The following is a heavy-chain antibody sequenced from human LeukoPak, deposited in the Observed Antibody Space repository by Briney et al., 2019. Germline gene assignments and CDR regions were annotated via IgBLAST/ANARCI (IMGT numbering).Heavy chain of an antibody. CDR3: ARGRWSEYFQH. CDR1: GGSISSYY. D-gene: IGHD4-23*01. V-gene: IGHV4-59*08. Sequence: PSETLSLTCTVSGGSISSYYWSWIRQPPGKGLEWIGYIYYSGSTNYNPSLKSRVTISVDTSKNQFSLKLSSVTAADTAVYYCARGRWSEYFQHWGQGTLVTVSS. J-gene: IGHJ1*01. CDR2: IYYSGST.